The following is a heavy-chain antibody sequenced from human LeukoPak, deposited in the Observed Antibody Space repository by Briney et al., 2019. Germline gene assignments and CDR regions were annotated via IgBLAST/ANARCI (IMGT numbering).Heavy chain of an antibody. CDR3: AKVYSGRTRNAEYFQH. Sequence: PGGSLRLSCAASGFTFSSYGMHWVRQAPGKGLEWVAVISYDGSNKYYADSVKGRFTISRDNSKNTLYLQMNSLRAEDTAVYYCAKVYSGRTRNAEYFQHWGQGTLVTVSS. J-gene: IGHJ1*01. CDR2: ISYDGSNK. D-gene: IGHD6-19*01. V-gene: IGHV3-30*18. CDR1: GFTFSSYG.